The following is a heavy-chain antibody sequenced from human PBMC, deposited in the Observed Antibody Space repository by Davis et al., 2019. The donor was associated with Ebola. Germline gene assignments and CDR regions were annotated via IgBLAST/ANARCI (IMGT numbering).Heavy chain of an antibody. CDR1: GGSFSGYY. CDR2: IYYSGST. Sequence: SETLSLTCAVYGGSFSGYYWSWIRQPPGKALEWIGYIYYSGSTNYNPSLESRVTISVDTSKNQFSLKLSSVTAADTAVYYCARGDDFWSGRSSRYYYYGMDVWGQGTTVTVSS. J-gene: IGHJ6*02. V-gene: IGHV4-34*01. D-gene: IGHD3-3*01. CDR3: ARGDDFWSGRSSRYYYYGMDV.